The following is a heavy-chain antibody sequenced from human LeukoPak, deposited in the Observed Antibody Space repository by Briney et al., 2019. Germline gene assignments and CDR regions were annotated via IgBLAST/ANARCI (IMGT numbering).Heavy chain of an antibody. J-gene: IGHJ5*02. Sequence: GGSLRLSCSASGFTFDSYAMSWVRQVPGKGLAWVSAISGTGGNTFYAGPVKGRFTISRGNSKNTLYLQMNSLRVEDTAVYYCAKGGDSGTYYYSWFDPWGQGTLVTVSS. V-gene: IGHV3-23*01. D-gene: IGHD3-22*01. CDR1: GFTFDSYA. CDR3: AKGGDSGTYYYSWFDP. CDR2: ISGTGGNT.